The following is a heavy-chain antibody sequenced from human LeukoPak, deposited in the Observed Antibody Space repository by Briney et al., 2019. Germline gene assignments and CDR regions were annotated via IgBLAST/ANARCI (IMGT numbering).Heavy chain of an antibody. CDR2: VYPGDSDT. Sequence: FTNYWIAWMRQRPGKGLEWMGIVYPGDSDTRYSPSFQGQVTISADKSINTAYLQWSSLKASDTAMYYCARRYSTSSVDDYWGQGTLVTVSS. CDR3: ARRYSTSSVDDY. J-gene: IGHJ4*02. CDR1: FTNYW. D-gene: IGHD6-6*01. V-gene: IGHV5-51*01.